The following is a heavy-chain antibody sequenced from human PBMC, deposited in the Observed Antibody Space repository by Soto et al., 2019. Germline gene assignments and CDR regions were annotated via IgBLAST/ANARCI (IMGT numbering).Heavy chain of an antibody. CDR3: ASGGYCSGGSCYSRYFQH. CDR2: ISYDGSNK. Sequence: GGCLRLSCAASGFTFSSYGMHWVRQAPGKGLEWVAVISYDGSNKYYADSVKGRFTISRDNSKNTLYLQMNSLRAEDTAVYYCASGGYCSGGSCYSRYFQHWGQGTLVTVSS. J-gene: IGHJ1*01. D-gene: IGHD2-15*01. CDR1: GFTFSSYG. V-gene: IGHV3-30*03.